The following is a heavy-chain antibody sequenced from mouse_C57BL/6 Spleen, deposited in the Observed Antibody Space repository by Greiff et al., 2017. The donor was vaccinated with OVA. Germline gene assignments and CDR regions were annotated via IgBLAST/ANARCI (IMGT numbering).Heavy chain of an antibody. D-gene: IGHD1-1*01. J-gene: IGHJ1*03. CDR3: ARGDNYYYGSNWYFDV. V-gene: IGHV5-17*01. CDR1: GFTFSDYG. CDR2: ISSGSSTI. Sequence: DVQLVESGGGLVKPGGSLKLSCAASGFTFSDYGMHWVRQAPEKGLEWVAYISSGSSTIYYADTVKGRFTISRDNAKNTLFLQMTSLRSEDTAMYYCARGDNYYYGSNWYFDVWGTGTTVTVSS.